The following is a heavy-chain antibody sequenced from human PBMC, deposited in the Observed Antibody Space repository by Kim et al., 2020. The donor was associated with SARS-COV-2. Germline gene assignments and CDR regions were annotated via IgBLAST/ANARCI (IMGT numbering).Heavy chain of an antibody. Sequence: GGSLRLSCAASGFRSSNYYVNWVRQRPGKGLEWVSRISNDGGVTHYADSVRGRFTMSRDSAENTVYLQMNSLCAEDTAVYFCARGIFRDGFDVWGQGTTVTVSS. CDR1: GFRSSNYY. CDR2: ISNDGGVT. V-gene: IGHV3-74*01. J-gene: IGHJ6*02. CDR3: ARGIFRDGFDV. D-gene: IGHD2-15*01.